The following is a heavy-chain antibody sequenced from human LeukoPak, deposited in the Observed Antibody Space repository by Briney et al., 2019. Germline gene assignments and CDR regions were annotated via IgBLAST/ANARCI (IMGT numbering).Heavy chain of an antibody. CDR3: ARDRKPTPLYYGMDV. CDR2: IYSGGST. V-gene: IGHV3-53*01. CDR1: GFTVSSNY. J-gene: IGHJ6*02. Sequence: PGGSLRLSCAASGFTVSSNYMSWDRQAPGKGLEWVSVIYSGGSTYYADSVKGRFTISRDNSKNTLYLQMNSLRAEDTAVYYCARDRKPTPLYYGMDVWGQGTTVTVSS.